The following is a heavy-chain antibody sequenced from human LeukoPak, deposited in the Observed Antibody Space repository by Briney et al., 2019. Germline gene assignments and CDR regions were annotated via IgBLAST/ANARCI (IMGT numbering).Heavy chain of an antibody. CDR1: GGSISSYY. V-gene: IGHV4-59*01. D-gene: IGHD2-2*02. CDR3: ARGVVVPAAIINWFDP. Sequence: SETLSLTCTVSGGSISSYYWSWIRQSPGTGLEWIGYIYYSGSTNYNPSLKSRVTISVDTSKNQFSLKLSSVTAADTAVYYCARGVVVPAAIINWFDPWGQGTLVTVSS. J-gene: IGHJ5*02. CDR2: IYYSGST.